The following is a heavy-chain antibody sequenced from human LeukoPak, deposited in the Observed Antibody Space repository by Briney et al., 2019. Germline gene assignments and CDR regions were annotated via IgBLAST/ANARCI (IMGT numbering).Heavy chain of an antibody. CDR1: GGTFSSYA. V-gene: IGHV1-69*04. Sequence: GSSVKVSCKASGGTFSSYAISWVRQAPGQGLEWMGRIIPILGIANYAQKFQGRVTITADKSTSTAYMELSSLRSEDTAVYYCARDPFPSEANYYDSSAHDYWGQGTLVTVSS. D-gene: IGHD3-22*01. CDR2: IIPILGIA. CDR3: ARDPFPSEANYYDSSAHDY. J-gene: IGHJ4*02.